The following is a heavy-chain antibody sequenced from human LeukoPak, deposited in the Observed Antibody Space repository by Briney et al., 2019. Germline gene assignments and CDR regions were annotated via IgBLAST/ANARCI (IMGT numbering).Heavy chain of an antibody. CDR3: ARDSSGSYNWFDP. CDR2: ISYDGSNE. J-gene: IGHJ5*02. V-gene: IGHV3-30*04. CDR1: GFSFSSYA. D-gene: IGHD6-19*01. Sequence: PGRSLRLSCAASGFSFSSYAMHWVRQAPGKGLEWVAVISYDGSNEYYPDSVKGRFTISRDNSKNTLYLQMNSLRAEDTAVYYCARDSSGSYNWFDPWGQGTLDTVSS.